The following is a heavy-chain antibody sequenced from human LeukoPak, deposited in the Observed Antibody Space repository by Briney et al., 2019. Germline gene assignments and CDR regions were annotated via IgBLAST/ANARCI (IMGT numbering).Heavy chain of an antibody. CDR1: GYTFTGYY. D-gene: IGHD7-27*01. Sequence: ASVKVSCKASGYTFTGYYMHWVRQAPGQGLEWMGWINPNSGGTNYAQKFQGRVTMTRDTSISTAYMELSRLRSDDTAVYYCARVQANWGSAGAFDIWGQGTMVTVSS. V-gene: IGHV1-2*02. J-gene: IGHJ3*02. CDR3: ARVQANWGSAGAFDI. CDR2: INPNSGGT.